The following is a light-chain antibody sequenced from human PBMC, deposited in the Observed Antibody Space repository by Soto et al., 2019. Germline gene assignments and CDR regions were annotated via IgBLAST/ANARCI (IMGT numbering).Light chain of an antibody. Sequence: VLTQSQGTLSLSPGESATLSCRASQSVSSSSLAWYQHKPGQAPRLLIYVASSMATGIPDRCSGGVSGTDFTLTISRLETEDFALYYCQKYGSSVLTFGGGTKVEIK. CDR3: QKYGSSVLT. CDR1: QSVSSSS. J-gene: IGKJ4*01. CDR2: VAS. V-gene: IGKV3-20*01.